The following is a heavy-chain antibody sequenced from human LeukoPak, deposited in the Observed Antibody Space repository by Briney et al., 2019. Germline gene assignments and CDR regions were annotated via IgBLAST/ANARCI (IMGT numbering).Heavy chain of an antibody. CDR2: FYPEDGET. J-gene: IGHJ6*02. CDR3: ATDILRRVRGVVYSSFGMDV. Sequence: GASVKVSCKVSGYTLTDLSMHWVRQAPGKGLEWLGGFYPEDGETIYAQKFQGRVTLAEDTSTDTAYMELSSLRSEDTAAYYCATDILRRVRGVVYSSFGMDVWGQGTTVTVSS. CDR1: GYTLTDLS. D-gene: IGHD3-10*01. V-gene: IGHV1-24*01.